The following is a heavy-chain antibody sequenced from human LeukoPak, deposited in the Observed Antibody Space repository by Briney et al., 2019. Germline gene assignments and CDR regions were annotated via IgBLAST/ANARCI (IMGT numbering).Heavy chain of an antibody. CDR3: AKEKDSSGYYYGVDY. D-gene: IGHD3-22*01. V-gene: IGHV3-43*02. CDR2: ISGDGGST. Sequence: PGGSLRLSCAASGFTFDDYAMHWVRHAPGKGLEWVSLISGDGGSTYYADCVKGRFTISRDNSKNSLYLQMNSLRTEDTALYYCAKEKDSSGYYYGVDYWGQGTLVTVSS. CDR1: GFTFDDYA. J-gene: IGHJ4*02.